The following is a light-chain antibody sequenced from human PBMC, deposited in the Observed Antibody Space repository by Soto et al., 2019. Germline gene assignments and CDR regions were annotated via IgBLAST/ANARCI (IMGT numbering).Light chain of an antibody. V-gene: IGLV2-23*03. Sequence: QSALAQPASVSESPGQSITISCTGTSSDVGSYKFVSWYQQHPGKAPKLIVYEGSKRPSGVSNRFSGSKSGNTASLTISGLQADDEADYYCCSYAGSSNVFGTGTKVTAL. CDR3: CSYAGSSNV. CDR2: EGS. J-gene: IGLJ1*01. CDR1: SSDVGSYKF.